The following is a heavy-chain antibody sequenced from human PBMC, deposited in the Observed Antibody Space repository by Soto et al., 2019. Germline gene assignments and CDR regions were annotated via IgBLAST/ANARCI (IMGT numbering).Heavy chain of an antibody. V-gene: IGHV1-3*01. D-gene: IGHD2-15*01. CDR1: GYTFTSYA. Sequence: ASVKVSCKTSGYTFTSYAIYWVRQAPGHRPEWLGWINAGNGKTKYPQKFQGRVTITRDTSASTAYMELSSLRSEDTAVYYCARDGGYCSGGSCYPGWFDPWGQGTLVTVSS. CDR3: ARDGGYCSGGSCYPGWFDP. CDR2: INAGNGKT. J-gene: IGHJ5*02.